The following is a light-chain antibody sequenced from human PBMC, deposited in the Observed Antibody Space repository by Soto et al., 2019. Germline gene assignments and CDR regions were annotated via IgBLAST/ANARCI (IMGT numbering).Light chain of an antibody. CDR1: SSDVGGYNY. J-gene: IGLJ2*01. Sequence: QSALTQPASVSGSPGQSITISCTGTSSDVGGYNYVSWYQQHPGKAPKLMIYDVSNRPSGVSNRFSGSKSGNTASLTISGLKAEHEADKYFSSYTSSSTRVFGGGTKLTVL. CDR2: DVS. V-gene: IGLV2-14*01. CDR3: SSYTSSSTRV.